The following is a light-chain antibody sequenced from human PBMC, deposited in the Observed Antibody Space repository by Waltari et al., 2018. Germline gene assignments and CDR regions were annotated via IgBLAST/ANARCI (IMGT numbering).Light chain of an antibody. V-gene: IGKV3-20*01. CDR2: GAS. J-gene: IGKJ1*01. Sequence: ELVFPQSPGTLSLSPGERVTLSCSASQSVGRTLVWYQQKPGQAPRLLMYGASIRATGIPDRFSGSGSGTDFSLTISRLEPEDFAVYYCQHYVRLPVTFGQGTKVEIK. CDR3: QHYVRLPVT. CDR1: QSVGRT.